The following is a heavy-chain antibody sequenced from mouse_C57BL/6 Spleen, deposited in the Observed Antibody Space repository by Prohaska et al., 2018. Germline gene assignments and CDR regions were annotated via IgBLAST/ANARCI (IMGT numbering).Heavy chain of an antibody. J-gene: IGHJ2*01. CDR3: ARSWDLDDYDGTSFDY. V-gene: IGHV1-19*01. CDR2: INPYNGGT. D-gene: IGHD2-4*01. Sequence: HGKSLEWIGVINPYNGGTSYNQKFKGKATLTVDKSSSTAYMELNSLTSEDSAVYYCARSWDLDDYDGTSFDYWGQGTTLTVSS.